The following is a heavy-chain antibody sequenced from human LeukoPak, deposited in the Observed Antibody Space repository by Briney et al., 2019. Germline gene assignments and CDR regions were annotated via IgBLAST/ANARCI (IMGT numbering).Heavy chain of an antibody. J-gene: IGHJ5*02. CDR3: ARSIGVSNWFDP. V-gene: IGHV4-59*01. Sequence: SETLSLTCAVSGGSISTYYWSWIRQPPGKGLEWIGYIYSSGSTNYNPSFKSRVTISIDTSKNQISLKLSSVSAADTAVYYCARSIGVSNWFDPWGQGTQVTVSS. D-gene: IGHD3-16*01. CDR1: GGSISTYY. CDR2: IYSSGST.